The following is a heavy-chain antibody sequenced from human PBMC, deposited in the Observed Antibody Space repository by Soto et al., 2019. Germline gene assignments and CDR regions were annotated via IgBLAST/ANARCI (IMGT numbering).Heavy chain of an antibody. CDR3: ARDHAFDNESGFDM. CDR1: GSPFDVYF. D-gene: IGHD3-3*01. Sequence: LPSAFAGSPFDVYFLQEVRTNPGKGLEWLGVIVSDGSAIYHADSLEGRFFISRDNSKDILYLQMNNLRVEDSAVYYCARDHAFDNESGFDMWGQGTRV. CDR2: IVSDGSAI. V-gene: IGHV3-33*08. J-gene: IGHJ3*02.